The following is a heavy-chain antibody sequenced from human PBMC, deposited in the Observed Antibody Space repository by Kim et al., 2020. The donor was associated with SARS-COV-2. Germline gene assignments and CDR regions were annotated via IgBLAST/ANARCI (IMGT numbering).Heavy chain of an antibody. V-gene: IGHV3-11*05. Sequence: GGSLRLSCAASGFTFSDYYMSWIRQAPGKGLEWVSYISSSSSYTNYADSVKGRFTISRDNAKNSLYLQMNSLRAEDTAVYYCARDRRYDILTGSPTNDLWGRGTLVTVSS. J-gene: IGHJ2*01. CDR3: ARDRRYDILTGSPTNDL. CDR1: GFTFSDYY. CDR2: ISSSSSYT. D-gene: IGHD3-9*01.